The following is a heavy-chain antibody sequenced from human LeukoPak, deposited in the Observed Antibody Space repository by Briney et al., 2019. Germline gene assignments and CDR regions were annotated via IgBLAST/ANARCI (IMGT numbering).Heavy chain of an antibody. D-gene: IGHD3-10*01. V-gene: IGHV1-46*01. CDR3: ARDLSITLLRGVIE. J-gene: IGHJ4*02. Sequence: ASVKVSCKASGYTFTSYYMHWVRQAPGQGLEWMGIINPSGGSTSYAQKFQGRVAMTRDMSTSTVYMELSSLRAEDTAVYYCARDLSITLLRGVIEWGQGTLVTVSS. CDR1: GYTFTSYY. CDR2: INPSGGST.